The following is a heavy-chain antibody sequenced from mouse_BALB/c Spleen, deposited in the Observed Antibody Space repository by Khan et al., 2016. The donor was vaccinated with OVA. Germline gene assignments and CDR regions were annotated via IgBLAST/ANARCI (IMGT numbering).Heavy chain of an antibody. CDR2: IWSDGRT. CDR3: ARHQFPLSMDS. J-gene: IGHJ4*01. CDR1: GFSLTSYA. V-gene: IGHV2-6-2*01. Sequence: VQGVESGPDLVAPSQSLSITCTVSGFSLTSYAIHWVRQPPGKGLEWLVVIWSDGRTTYNSALKSRLSISKDNSKSQVFLKIDSLQTDDTAMYYCARHQFPLSMDSWGQGTSVTVSS.